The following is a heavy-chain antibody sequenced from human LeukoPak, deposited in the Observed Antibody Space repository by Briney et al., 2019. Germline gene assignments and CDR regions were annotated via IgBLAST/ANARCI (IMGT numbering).Heavy chain of an antibody. Sequence: SETLSLTCAVYGGSFSGYYWSWIRQPPGKGLEWIGEINHSGSTNYNPSLKSRVTISVDTSKNQFSLKLSSVTAADTAVYYCARGSPPRSMVRGVMTDYWGQGTLVTVSS. CDR3: ARGSPPRSMVRGVMTDY. CDR2: INHSGST. D-gene: IGHD3-10*01. J-gene: IGHJ4*02. CDR1: GGSFSGYY. V-gene: IGHV4-34*01.